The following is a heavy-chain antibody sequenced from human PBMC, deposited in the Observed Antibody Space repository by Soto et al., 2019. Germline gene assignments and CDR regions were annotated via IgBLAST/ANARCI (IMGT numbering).Heavy chain of an antibody. CDR1: GGSFSGYY. D-gene: IGHD4-17*01. Sequence: SETLSLTCAVYGGSFSGYYWSWIRQPPGKGLEWIGEINHSGSTNYNPSLKSRVTISVDTSKNQFSLKLSSVTAADTAVYYCARVLDDYGDIDYWGQGTLVTVSS. J-gene: IGHJ4*02. V-gene: IGHV4-34*01. CDR3: ARVLDDYGDIDY. CDR2: INHSGST.